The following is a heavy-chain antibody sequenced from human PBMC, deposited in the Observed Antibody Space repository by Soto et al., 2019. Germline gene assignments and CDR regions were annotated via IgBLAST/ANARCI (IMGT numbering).Heavy chain of an antibody. Sequence: PSEDLDITCSVSGGSCASKNWGTGVRQPPGQGLEWIGEIYRTGSTNYNPSLKSRVTISLDKSENQFSLKVTSLTAADTAFYFCSCRAPGAIVYVWGQGSVVTVPS. CDR1: GGSCASKNW. J-gene: IGHJ4*01. CDR2: IYRTGST. D-gene: IGHD1-26*01. V-gene: IGHV4-4*02. CDR3: SCRAPGAIVYV.